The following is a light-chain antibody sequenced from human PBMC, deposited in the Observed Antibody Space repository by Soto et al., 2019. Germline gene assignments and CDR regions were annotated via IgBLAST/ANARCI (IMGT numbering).Light chain of an antibody. Sequence: QSALTQPASVSGSPGQSITISCTGTSSDVGGYNYVSWYQQHPGKAPQLMIYDVSNRPSGVSNRFSGSKSGNTASLTISGLQAEDEADYYCSSYTSSSTLEVFGGGTQLTVL. CDR1: SSDVGGYNY. V-gene: IGLV2-14*01. J-gene: IGLJ2*01. CDR2: DVS. CDR3: SSYTSSSTLEV.